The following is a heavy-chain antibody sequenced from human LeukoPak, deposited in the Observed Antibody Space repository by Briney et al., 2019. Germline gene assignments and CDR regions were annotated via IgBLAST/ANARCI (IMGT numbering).Heavy chain of an antibody. CDR1: GFTFSSFG. CDR2: ISSSSSYI. Sequence: GGSLRLSCAASGFTFSSFGMHWVRQAPGKGLEWVSSISSSSSYIYYADSVKGRFTISRDNAKNSLYLQMNSLRAEDTAVYYCARDWTVAGLPFDYWGQGTLVTVSS. D-gene: IGHD6-19*01. J-gene: IGHJ4*02. CDR3: ARDWTVAGLPFDY. V-gene: IGHV3-21*01.